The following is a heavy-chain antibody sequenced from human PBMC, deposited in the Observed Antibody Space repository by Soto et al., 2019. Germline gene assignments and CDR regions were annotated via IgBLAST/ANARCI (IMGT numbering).Heavy chain of an antibody. CDR2: ISGSGGST. CDR1: GFTFSSYA. V-gene: IGHV3-23*01. Sequence: EVQLLESGGGLVQPGGSLRLSCAASGFTFSSYAMRWVRQAPVKGLEWVSAISGSGGSTYYADSVKGRFTISRDNSKNTLCLQMNSLGAEDTAVCYCARRGSGSDYDYWGQGTLVTVSS. CDR3: ARRGSGSDYDY. J-gene: IGHJ4*02. D-gene: IGHD1-26*01.